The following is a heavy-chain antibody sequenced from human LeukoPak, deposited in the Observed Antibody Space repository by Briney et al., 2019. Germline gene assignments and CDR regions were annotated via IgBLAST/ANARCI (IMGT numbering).Heavy chain of an antibody. CDR1: GFNFNRYW. J-gene: IGHJ5*02. D-gene: IGHD3/OR15-3a*01. Sequence: GGSLRLSCAPSGFNFNRYWMHWLRQAPGKGLVWVARINSDGISTSYADSVKGRFTISRDNAKNTPYLQMNSLRAEDTAVYFCAGETGTGFDPWGQGTLVTVS. V-gene: IGHV3-74*01. CDR3: AGETGTGFDP. CDR2: INSDGIST.